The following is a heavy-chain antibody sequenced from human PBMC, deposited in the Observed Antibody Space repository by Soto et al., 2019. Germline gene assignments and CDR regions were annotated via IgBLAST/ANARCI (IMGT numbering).Heavy chain of an antibody. Sequence: GGSLRLSCAASGFTFSSYSMNWVRQAPGKGLEWVSYISSSSSTIYYADSVKGRFTISRDNAKNSLYLQMNSLRAEDTAVYYCARDMVRGVTGYYYMDVWGKGTTVTVSS. J-gene: IGHJ6*03. D-gene: IGHD3-10*01. CDR1: GFTFSSYS. V-gene: IGHV3-48*01. CDR2: ISSSSSTI. CDR3: ARDMVRGVTGYYYMDV.